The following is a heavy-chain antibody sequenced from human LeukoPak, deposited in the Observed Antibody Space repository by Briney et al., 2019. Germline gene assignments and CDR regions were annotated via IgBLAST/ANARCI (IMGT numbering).Heavy chain of an antibody. CDR2: VYNSDST. Sequence: PSETLSLTCTVSGASISISVDDCGWIRHPPGKGLEWIGSVYNSDSTYYNPSLKSVVTMSVAASKHQTSLQLTSAPAADTLMYYCVTNRYLTGAVDYWGQGTLVTVSS. CDR1: GASISISVDD. J-gene: IGHJ4*02. V-gene: IGHV4-39*01. D-gene: IGHD7-27*01. CDR3: VTNRYLTGAVDY.